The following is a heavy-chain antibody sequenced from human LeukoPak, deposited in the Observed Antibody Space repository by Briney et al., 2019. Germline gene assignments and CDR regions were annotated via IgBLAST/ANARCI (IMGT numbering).Heavy chain of an antibody. CDR1: GLTFTSYT. D-gene: IGHD6-13*01. Sequence: PGRSLRLSCAASGLTFTSYTMHWVRQAPGKGLERVAVISSDGSSKYYAGSVKGRFTISRDNSKNPLYLQRNSLRTEDTAVYYCARDQGRIAAAGNYLSSGYWGQGTLVTVSS. CDR3: ARDQGRIAAAGNYLSSGY. CDR2: ISSDGSSK. V-gene: IGHV3-30-3*01. J-gene: IGHJ4*02.